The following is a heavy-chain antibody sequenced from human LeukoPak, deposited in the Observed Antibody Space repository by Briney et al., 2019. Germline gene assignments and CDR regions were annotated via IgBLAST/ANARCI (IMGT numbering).Heavy chain of an antibody. CDR3: ARDPGEWDGNMDV. V-gene: IGHV1-8*01. D-gene: IGHD3-10*01. CDR1: GYTFTSYD. CDR2: MNPNSGST. J-gene: IGHJ6*03. Sequence: ASVKVSCKASGYTFTSYDINWVRQATGQGLEWMGWMNPNSGSTSYAQKFQGRVTMTRDMSTSTVYMELSSLRSEDTAVYYCARDPGEWDGNMDVWGKGTTVTVSS.